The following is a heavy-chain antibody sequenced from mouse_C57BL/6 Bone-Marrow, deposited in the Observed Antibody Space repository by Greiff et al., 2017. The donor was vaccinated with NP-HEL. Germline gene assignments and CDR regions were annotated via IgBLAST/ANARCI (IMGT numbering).Heavy chain of an antibody. CDR1: GFTFSDYY. D-gene: IGHD2-4*01. Sequence: DVQLVESGGGLVQPGGSLKLSCAASGFTFSDYYMYWVRQTPEKRLEWVAYISNGGGSTYYPDTVKGRFTISRDNAKNTLYLQMSRLKSEDTAMYYCARRDYDYFDYWGQGTTLTVSS. J-gene: IGHJ2*01. V-gene: IGHV5-12*01. CDR2: ISNGGGST. CDR3: ARRDYDYFDY.